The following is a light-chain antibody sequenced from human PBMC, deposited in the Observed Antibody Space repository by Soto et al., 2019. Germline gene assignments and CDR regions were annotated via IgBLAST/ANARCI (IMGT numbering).Light chain of an antibody. CDR2: AAS. CDR1: QSVSSSY. J-gene: IGKJ3*01. CDR3: QQYDASPLT. V-gene: IGKV3-20*01. Sequence: EIVFTQSPCTLSLSPGERASLSCRASQSVSSSYLAWYQQKPGQTPRLLIYAASTRDTDIPDRFNGSGSGTDFALTISRLEPEDFAVYFCQQYDASPLTFGPGTKVDIK.